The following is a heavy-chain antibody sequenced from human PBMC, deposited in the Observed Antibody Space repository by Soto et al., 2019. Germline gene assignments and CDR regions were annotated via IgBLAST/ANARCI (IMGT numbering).Heavy chain of an antibody. D-gene: IGHD6-19*01. V-gene: IGHV1-24*01. J-gene: IGHJ1*01. CDR1: GYTLPELS. CDR3: ATGRQQWLVQYFQH. CDR2: FDPEDGET. Sequence: ASVKVSGKVSGYTLPELSMHCVRQAPGKGLEWMGGFDPEDGETIYAQKFQGRVTMTEDTSTDTAFMELSSLRSEDTAVYYCATGRQQWLVQYFQHWGQRTLVTVSS.